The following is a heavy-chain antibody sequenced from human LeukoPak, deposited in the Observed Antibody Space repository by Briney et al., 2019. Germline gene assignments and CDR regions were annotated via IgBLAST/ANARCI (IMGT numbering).Heavy chain of an antibody. Sequence: PGGSLRLSCAASGFTFNNYWMSWVRQAPGKGLKWVASIKEDGSDKYYVDSVKGRFTISRDSAKNSLFLQMNSLRAEDTAVYYCARDQWRLFHNWGQGTLVTVSS. CDR3: ARDQWRLFHN. CDR2: IKEDGSDK. J-gene: IGHJ4*02. V-gene: IGHV3-7*04. D-gene: IGHD2-21*02. CDR1: GFTFNNYW.